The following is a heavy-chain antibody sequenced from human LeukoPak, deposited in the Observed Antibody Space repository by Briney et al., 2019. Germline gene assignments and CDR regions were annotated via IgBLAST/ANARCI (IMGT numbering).Heavy chain of an antibody. CDR1: GDTFSSYA. J-gene: IGHJ3*02. CDR3: ARTCPSAYCDGDSPPRNAFDI. Sequence: SVKVSCKASGDTFSSYAINWVRQAPGQGLAWMGRIIPIFGIATYGQNFQGRVTVTADKSTSTAYMELSSLRSEDTAVYYCARTCPSAYCDGDSPPRNAFDIWGRGTMVTVSS. CDR2: IIPIFGIA. V-gene: IGHV1-69*04. D-gene: IGHD2-21*02.